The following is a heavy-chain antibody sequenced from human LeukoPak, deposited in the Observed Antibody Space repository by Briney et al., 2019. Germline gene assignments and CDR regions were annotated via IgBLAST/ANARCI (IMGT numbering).Heavy chain of an antibody. CDR1: GFTLSSYG. D-gene: IGHD3-9*01. J-gene: IGHJ4*02. V-gene: IGHV3-33*01. CDR3: ARDGGPPDSYYDILTGNFDY. CDR2: IWYDGSNK. Sequence: PGGSLRLSCAASGFTLSSYGMHWVRQAPGKGLEWVAVIWYDGSNKYYADSVKGRFTISRDNSKNTLYLQMNSLRAEDTAVYYCARDGGPPDSYYDILTGNFDYWGQGTLVTVSS.